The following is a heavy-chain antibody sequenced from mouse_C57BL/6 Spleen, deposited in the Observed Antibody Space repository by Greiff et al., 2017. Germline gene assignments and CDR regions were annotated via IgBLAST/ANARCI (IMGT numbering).Heavy chain of an antibody. D-gene: IGHD1-1*01. J-gene: IGHJ1*03. CDR3: ARDPSYGSSYYWYFDV. V-gene: IGHV3-6*01. CDR2: ISYDGSN. Sequence: EVKLQESGPGLVKPSQSLSLTCSVTGYSITSGYYWNWIRQFPGNKLEWMGYISYDGSNNYNPSLKNRISITRDTSKNQFFLKLNSVTTEDTATYYCARDPSYGSSYYWYFDVWGTGTTVTVSS. CDR1: GYSITSGYY.